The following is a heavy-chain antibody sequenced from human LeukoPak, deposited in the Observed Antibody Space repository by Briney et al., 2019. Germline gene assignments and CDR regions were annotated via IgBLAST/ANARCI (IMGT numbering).Heavy chain of an antibody. D-gene: IGHD5-24*01. CDR1: GGSISSGSYY. CDR3: AREMGGRWPQYYLDY. Sequence: SETLSLTCTVSGGSISSGSYYWSWIRQPAGKGLEWIGRIYTSGSTNYNPSLKSRVTISVDTSKNQFSLKLSSVTAADTAVYYCAREMGGRWPQYYLDYWGQGTLVTVSS. CDR2: IYTSGST. V-gene: IGHV4-61*02. J-gene: IGHJ4*02.